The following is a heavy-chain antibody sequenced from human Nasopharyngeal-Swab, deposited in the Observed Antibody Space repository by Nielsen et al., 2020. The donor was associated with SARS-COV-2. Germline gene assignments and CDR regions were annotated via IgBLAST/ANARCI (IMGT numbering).Heavy chain of an antibody. D-gene: IGHD3-22*01. V-gene: IGHV1-3*01. CDR3: AREDSSGYYHILGLDY. Sequence: ASVKVSCKASGYTFTSYAMHWVRQAPGQRLEWMGWTNAGNGNTKYSQKFQGRVTITRDTSASTAYMELSSLRSEDTAVYYCAREDSSGYYHILGLDYWGQGTLVTVSS. J-gene: IGHJ4*02. CDR2: TNAGNGNT. CDR1: GYTFTSYA.